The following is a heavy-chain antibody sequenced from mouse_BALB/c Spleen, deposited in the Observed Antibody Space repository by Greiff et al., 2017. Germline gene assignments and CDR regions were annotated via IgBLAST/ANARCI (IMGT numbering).Heavy chain of an antibody. CDR1: GYTFTSYW. Sequence: QVQLQQPGAELVRPGASVKLSCKASGYTFTSYWINWVKQRPGQGLEWIGNIYPSDSYTNYNQKFKDKATLTVDKSSSTAYMQLSSPTSEDSAVYYCARYYRYEAWFAYWGQGTLVTVSA. V-gene: IGHV1-69*02. CDR2: IYPSDSYT. J-gene: IGHJ3*01. CDR3: ARYYRYEAWFAY. D-gene: IGHD2-14*01.